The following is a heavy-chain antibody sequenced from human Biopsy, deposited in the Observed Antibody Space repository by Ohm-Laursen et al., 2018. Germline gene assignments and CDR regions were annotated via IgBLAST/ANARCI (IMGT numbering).Heavy chain of an antibody. CDR2: IYNTETT. CDR1: GGSISSSTTYY. J-gene: IGHJ5*02. Sequence: SETLSLTWPVSGGSISSSTTYYWAWLRQPPGKGLEWIGSIYNTETTFYNPSLKNRKTITVDKSTNQFSLKVSSVTAADTALYFCARHPTGFWFDPWGHGTLVTVSS. CDR3: ARHPTGFWFDP. V-gene: IGHV4-39*01.